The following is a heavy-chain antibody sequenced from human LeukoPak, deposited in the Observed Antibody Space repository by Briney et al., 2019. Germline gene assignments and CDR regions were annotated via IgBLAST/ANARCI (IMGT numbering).Heavy chain of an antibody. J-gene: IGHJ3*02. CDR1: GFTSSSYS. Sequence: GGPLTLSCSASGFTSSSYSIDWVRQAPGKGLEWVSFIGSGGGSISYADSVKGRFTISRENAKNSLYLQMSSLRAEDTAVYFCGRACSSSSCGSRGGVYAVDIWGQGTMVTVSS. CDR3: GRACSSSSCGSRGGVYAVDI. V-gene: IGHV3-21*01. CDR2: IGSGGGSI. D-gene: IGHD2-2*01.